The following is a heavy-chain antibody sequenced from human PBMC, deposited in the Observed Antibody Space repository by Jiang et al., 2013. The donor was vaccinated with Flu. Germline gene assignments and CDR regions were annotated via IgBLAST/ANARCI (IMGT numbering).Heavy chain of an antibody. J-gene: IGHJ4*02. Sequence: PGLVKPSETLSVTCTVSGGSISSSSYYWGWIRQPPGKGLEWVGSIYYSGSPYYNPSLKSRVTISVDTSKNQFSLKLRSVTAADTAVYFCARLQRGYCNSGSCYSLDHWGRGTLVTVSS. D-gene: IGHD2-15*01. V-gene: IGHV4-39*01. CDR2: IYYSGSP. CDR3: ARLQRGYCNSGSCYSLDH. CDR1: GGSISSSSYY.